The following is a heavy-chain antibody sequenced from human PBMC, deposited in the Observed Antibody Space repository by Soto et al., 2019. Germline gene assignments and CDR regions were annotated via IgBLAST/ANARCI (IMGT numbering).Heavy chain of an antibody. CDR2: ISAYNANT. V-gene: IGHV1-18*04. Sequence: QVQLVQSGAEVKKPGASVKVSCKASGYTFTSYGISWVRQAPGQGLEWMGWISAYNANTNYAQKLQGRVTMTTDTATSTAYMELRSLISDDTAVYYCARGIYFYEASGSITRYFDYWGQGTLVTVSS. J-gene: IGHJ4*02. D-gene: IGHD3-22*01. CDR3: ARGIYFYEASGSITRYFDY. CDR1: GYTFTSYG.